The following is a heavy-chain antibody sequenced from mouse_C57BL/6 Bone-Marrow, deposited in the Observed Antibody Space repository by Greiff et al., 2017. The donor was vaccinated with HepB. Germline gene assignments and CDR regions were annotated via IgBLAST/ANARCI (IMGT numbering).Heavy chain of an antibody. V-gene: IGHV6-3*01. CDR3: TEGLDITTVEGTYFDV. CDR2: IRLKSDNYAT. D-gene: IGHD1-1*01. Sequence: EVHLVESGGGLVQPGGSMKLSCVASGFTFSNYWMNWVRQSPEKGLEWVAQIRLKSDNYATHYAESVKGRFTISRDDSKSSVYLQMNNLRAEDTGIYYCTEGLDITTVEGTYFDVWGTGTTVTVSS. CDR1: GFTFSNYW. J-gene: IGHJ1*03.